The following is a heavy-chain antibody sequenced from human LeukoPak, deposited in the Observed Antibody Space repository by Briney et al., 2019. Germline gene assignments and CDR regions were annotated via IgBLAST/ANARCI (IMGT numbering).Heavy chain of an antibody. CDR1: GGSFSGCY. CDR2: INHSGST. V-gene: IGHV4-34*01. J-gene: IGHJ4*02. Sequence: SETLSLTCAVYGGSFSGCYWSWIRQPPGKGLEWIGEINHSGSTNYNPSLKSRVTISVDTSKNQFSLKLSSVTAADTAVYYCARLQSSRYCSSTSCWDYWGQGTLVTVSS. CDR3: ARLQSSRYCSSTSCWDY. D-gene: IGHD2-2*01.